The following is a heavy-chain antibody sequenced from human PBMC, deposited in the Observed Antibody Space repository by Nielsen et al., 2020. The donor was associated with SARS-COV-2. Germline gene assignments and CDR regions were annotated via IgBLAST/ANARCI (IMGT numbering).Heavy chain of an antibody. Sequence: GESLKISCAASGFTFSSYGMHWVRQAPGKGLEWVAVIWYDGSNKYYADSVKGRFTISRDNSKNTLYLQMNSLRAEETAVYYCARDSIGDNWYFDLWGRGTLVTVSS. CDR3: ARDSIGDNWYFDL. V-gene: IGHV3-33*01. D-gene: IGHD3-10*01. J-gene: IGHJ2*01. CDR2: IWYDGSNK. CDR1: GFTFSSYG.